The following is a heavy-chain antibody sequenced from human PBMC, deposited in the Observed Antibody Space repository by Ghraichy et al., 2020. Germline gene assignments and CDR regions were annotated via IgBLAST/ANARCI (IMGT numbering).Heavy chain of an antibody. CDR3: ARSIAAAAFDI. CDR2: IYYSGST. V-gene: IGHV4-59*01. CDR1: GGSISSYY. Sequence: SETLSLTCTVSGGSISSYYWSWIRQPPGKGLEWIGYIYYSGSTNYNPSLKSRVTISVDTSKNQFSLKLSSVTAADTAVYYCARSIAAAAFDIWGQGTMVTVSS. J-gene: IGHJ3*02. D-gene: IGHD6-13*01.